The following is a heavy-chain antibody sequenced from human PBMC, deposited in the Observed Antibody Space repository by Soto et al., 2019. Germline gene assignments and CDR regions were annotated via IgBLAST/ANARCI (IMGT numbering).Heavy chain of an antibody. J-gene: IGHJ4*02. D-gene: IGHD6-19*01. CDR3: AKDLRIAVAGTDYFDS. Sequence: QVQLVESGGGVVQPGRSLRLSCAASGFSFSSYGIHWVRQAPGKGLEWVAVISYDVTNKYYADSVKGRFTISRDNSKNTLYLQMNSLRAEDTAVYYCAKDLRIAVAGTDYFDSWGQGTLVTVSS. V-gene: IGHV3-30*18. CDR1: GFSFSSYG. CDR2: ISYDVTNK.